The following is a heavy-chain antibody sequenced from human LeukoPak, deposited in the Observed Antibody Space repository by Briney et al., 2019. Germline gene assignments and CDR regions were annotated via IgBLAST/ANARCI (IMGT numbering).Heavy chain of an antibody. CDR3: ARPLGQWGNFDY. J-gene: IGHJ4*02. CDR1: GFTFSSYW. V-gene: IGHV3-7*01. Sequence: GGSLRLSCAASGFTFSSYWLRWVRQAPGKGLEWVANIKQDESDKYYVDSVKGRFTISRDNAKNSLYLQMNSLRGEDTAMYYCARPLGQWGNFDYWGQGTLVTVSS. CDR2: IKQDESDK. D-gene: IGHD6-19*01.